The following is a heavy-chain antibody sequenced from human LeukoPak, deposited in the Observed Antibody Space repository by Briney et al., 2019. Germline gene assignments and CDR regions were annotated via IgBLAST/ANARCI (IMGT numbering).Heavy chain of an antibody. V-gene: IGHV3-23*01. CDR2: IAGGGGST. Sequence: QAGGSLRLSCAASGFTFSSCTMSWVRRAPGKGLEWVSAIAGGGGSTFYSDSVKGRFTISRDNSKNTLYLQMNSLTVEDTAVYYCAKVQWLVPRFDYWGQGTLVTVSS. CDR1: GFTFSSCT. D-gene: IGHD6-19*01. J-gene: IGHJ4*02. CDR3: AKVQWLVPRFDY.